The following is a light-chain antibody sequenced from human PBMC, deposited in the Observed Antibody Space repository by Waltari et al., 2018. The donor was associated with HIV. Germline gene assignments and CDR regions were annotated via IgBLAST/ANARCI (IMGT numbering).Light chain of an antibody. J-gene: IGLJ3*02. CDR2: EVT. V-gene: IGLV2-23*02. Sequence: QSALTQPASVSGSPGQSLTIPCTGTSSDVGSYNLASWYQQHPGKAPQLMIYEVTTRPSGVSNRFSGSKSGNTASLTISGLQAEDEGDYHCCSYAGTSILVFGGGTKLTVL. CDR1: SSDVGSYNL. CDR3: CSYAGTSILV.